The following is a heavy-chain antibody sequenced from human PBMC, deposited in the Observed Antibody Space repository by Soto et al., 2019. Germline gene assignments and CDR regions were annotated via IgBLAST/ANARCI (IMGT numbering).Heavy chain of an antibody. CDR2: ISYDGSNK. CDR1: GFTFSSYA. CDR3: ARVGVTYYYYYGMDV. Sequence: GGSLRLSCAASGFTFSSYAMHWVRQAPGKGLEWVAVISYDGSNKYYADSVKGRFTISRDNSKNTLYLQMNSLRAEDMAVYYCARVGVTYYYYYGMDVWGQGTTVTVSS. D-gene: IGHD3-10*01. J-gene: IGHJ6*02. V-gene: IGHV3-30-3*01.